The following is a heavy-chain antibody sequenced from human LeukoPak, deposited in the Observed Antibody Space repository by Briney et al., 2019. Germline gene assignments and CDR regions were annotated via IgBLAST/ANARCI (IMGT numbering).Heavy chain of an antibody. CDR3: ARASPRALRYFDWLLPGG. Sequence: GGSLRLSCAASGFTFSSYWMSWVRQAPGKGLEWVANIKQDGSEKYYVDSVKGRFTISRDNAKNSLYLQMNSLRAEDTAVYYCARASPRALRYFDWLLPGGWGQGTLVTVSS. CDR1: GFTFSSYW. CDR2: IKQDGSEK. V-gene: IGHV3-7*01. J-gene: IGHJ4*02. D-gene: IGHD3-9*01.